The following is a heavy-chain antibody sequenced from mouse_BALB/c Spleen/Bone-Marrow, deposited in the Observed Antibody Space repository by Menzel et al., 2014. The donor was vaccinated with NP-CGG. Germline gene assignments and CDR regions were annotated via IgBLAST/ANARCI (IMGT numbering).Heavy chain of an antibody. V-gene: IGHV5-17*02. CDR3: ARLDVGGY. CDR2: ISDGSSTI. CDR1: GFTFSSFG. Sequence: EVQLVESGGGLVQPGGSRKLSCAAPGFTFSSFGMHWVRQVPEKGLEWVAYISDGSSTIYYADTVKGRFTISRGNPKNTLFLQVTSLRSEDTAMYYCARLDVGGYWGQGTTLTVSS. J-gene: IGHJ2*01.